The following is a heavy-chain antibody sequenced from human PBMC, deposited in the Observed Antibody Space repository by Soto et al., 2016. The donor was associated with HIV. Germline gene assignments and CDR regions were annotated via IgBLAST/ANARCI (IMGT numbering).Heavy chain of an antibody. J-gene: IGHJ1*01. CDR3: ALGRFQYI. D-gene: IGHD3-3*01. Sequence: EMQLVESGGDLVQPGGSLRLSCVVSGSTVNSDYVSWVRQPPGKGLEWVSLIYGGRSTSYADSVKGRFTISRDKSKSTVYLQMNSLRVEDTAVYYCALGRFQYIWGQGTLVTVSS. CDR1: GSTVNSDY. CDR2: IYGGRST. V-gene: IGHV3-66*01.